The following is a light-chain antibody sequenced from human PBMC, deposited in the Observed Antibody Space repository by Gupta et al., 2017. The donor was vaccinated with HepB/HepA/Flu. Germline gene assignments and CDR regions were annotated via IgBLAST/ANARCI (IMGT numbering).Light chain of an antibody. J-gene: IGKJ3*01. CDR2: CAS. Sequence: IVMTQSPDSLAVSLGERLTINCKSSQSVLSSFNNKNYLAWYQQKPGQPPKLLIYCASTRESGVPDRFSGSGSGTDFTPTITSLQAEDVAVYSCQQYYSTLSFGPGTKVDIK. V-gene: IGKV4-1*01. CDR1: QSVLSSFNNKNY. CDR3: QQYYSTLS.